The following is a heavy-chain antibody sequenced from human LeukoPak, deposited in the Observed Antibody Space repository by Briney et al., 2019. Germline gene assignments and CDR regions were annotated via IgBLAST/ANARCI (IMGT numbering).Heavy chain of an antibody. D-gene: IGHD6-19*01. Sequence: SETLSLTCTVSGGSISRYYWCWIRQPPGKGLEWIGYIYYSGSTNYNPSLKSRVTISVDTSKNQFSLKLSSVTAADTAVYYCAGIAVAGTGSGLNSDYWGQGTLVTVSS. J-gene: IGHJ4*02. CDR3: AGIAVAGTGSGLNSDY. CDR2: IYYSGST. CDR1: GGSISRYY. V-gene: IGHV4-59*01.